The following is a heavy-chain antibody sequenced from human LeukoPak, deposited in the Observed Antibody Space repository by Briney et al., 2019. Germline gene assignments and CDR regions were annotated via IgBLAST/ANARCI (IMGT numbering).Heavy chain of an antibody. V-gene: IGHV3-21*01. CDR1: GFTIVTYS. CDR3: ARDNAGWSRDY. CDR2: MNSDGGYI. D-gene: IGHD6-19*01. Sequence: GGSLRLSCAASGFTIVTYSMCWVRQAPGKGLEWVSTMNSDGGYIVYADSVKGRFTISKDNAKNSLYLQMNSLRADDTAVYYCARDNAGWSRDYWGQGTLVTVSS. J-gene: IGHJ4*02.